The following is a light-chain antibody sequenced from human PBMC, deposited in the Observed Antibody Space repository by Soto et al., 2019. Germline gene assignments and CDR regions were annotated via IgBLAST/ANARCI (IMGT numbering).Light chain of an antibody. CDR1: SGYVGTYSL. Sequence: QSALAQPASVSGSPGQSITISCTGASGYVGTYSLVSWYQQHPGKAPKVVIYEGHKRPSGVPDRFSGSKSGNTASLTISGLQAEDEADYYCSSYTSSSTLVFGTGTKVTVL. CDR2: EGH. V-gene: IGLV2-14*02. J-gene: IGLJ1*01. CDR3: SSYTSSSTLV.